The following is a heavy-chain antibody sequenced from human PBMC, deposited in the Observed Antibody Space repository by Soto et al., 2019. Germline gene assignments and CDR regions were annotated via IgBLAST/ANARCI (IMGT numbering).Heavy chain of an antibody. Sequence: SETLSLTCTVSGYSISGGSYWGWIRQPPGKGPEWIACIYHGGTTCYNPSLKSRVTVSVDKSNNQFSLKLRSVTAADTAVYYCAEAHVMVVAGSTLDYWRHETLVTVSS. CDR3: AEAHVMVVAGSTLDY. D-gene: IGHD2-15*01. V-gene: IGHV4-38-2*02. J-gene: IGHJ4*01. CDR1: GYSISGGSY. CDR2: IYHGGTT.